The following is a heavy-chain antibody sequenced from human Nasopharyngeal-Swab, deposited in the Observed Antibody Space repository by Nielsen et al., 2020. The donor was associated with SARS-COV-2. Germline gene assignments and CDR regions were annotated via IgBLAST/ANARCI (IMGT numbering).Heavy chain of an antibody. Sequence: GGSLRLSCAASGFTFSDYYMSWIRQAPGKGLEWVSYISSSASTIYYADSVKGRFTIPRDNAKNSLYLQMNSLRAEDTAVYYCARARGIQLWDGPVVDYWGQGTLVTVSS. D-gene: IGHD5-18*01. V-gene: IGHV3-11*01. J-gene: IGHJ4*02. CDR3: ARARGIQLWDGPVVDY. CDR2: ISSSASTI. CDR1: GFTFSDYY.